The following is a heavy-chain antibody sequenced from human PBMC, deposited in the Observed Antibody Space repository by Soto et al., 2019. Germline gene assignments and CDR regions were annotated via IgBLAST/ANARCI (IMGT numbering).Heavy chain of an antibody. CDR1: GGSLSSYY. J-gene: IGHJ4*02. D-gene: IGHD3-9*01. V-gene: IGHV4-59*01. Sequence: SETLSLPCTVSGGSLSSYYWSWFRQPPGKGLEWIGYIYYSGSTNYNPSLKSRVTISVDTSKNQFSLKLSSVTAADTAVYYCACYLAYDILTSYDFWGPRTLGTLS. CDR3: ACYLAYDILTSYDF. CDR2: IYYSGST.